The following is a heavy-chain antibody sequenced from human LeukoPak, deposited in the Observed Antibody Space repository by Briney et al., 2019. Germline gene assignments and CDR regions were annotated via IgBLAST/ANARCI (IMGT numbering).Heavy chain of an antibody. J-gene: IGHJ5*02. CDR1: GFTFSSYA. CDR2: ISYDGSNK. V-gene: IGHV3-30-3*01. D-gene: IGHD3-22*01. Sequence: GGSLRLSCAASGFTFSSYAMHWVRQAPGKGLEWVAVISYDGSNKYYADSVKGRFTISRDNSKNTLYLQMNSLRAEDTAVYYCASNYDSSGPVRFDPWGQGTRSPSPQ. CDR3: ASNYDSSGPVRFDP.